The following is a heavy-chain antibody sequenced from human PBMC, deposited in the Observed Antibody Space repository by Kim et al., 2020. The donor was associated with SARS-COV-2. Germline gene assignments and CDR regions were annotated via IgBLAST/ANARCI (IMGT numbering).Heavy chain of an antibody. Sequence: SMKGRFTISRDDSKNTAYLQMNSLTTEDTAVYYCTKGYCTSTACYPKFDPWGQGTLVTVSS. D-gene: IGHD2-2*01. V-gene: IGHV3-73*01. CDR3: TKGYCTSTACYPKFDP. J-gene: IGHJ5*02.